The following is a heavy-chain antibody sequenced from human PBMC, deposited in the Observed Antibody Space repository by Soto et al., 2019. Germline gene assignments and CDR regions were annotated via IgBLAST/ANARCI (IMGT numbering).Heavy chain of an antibody. CDR3: ARGRPGTFGPDY. Sequence: SETLSLTCAVYGGSFSGYYWSWIRQPPGKGLEWIGEINHSGSTNYNPSLKSRVTISVDTSKNQFSLKLSSVTAADTAVYYCARGRPGTFGPDYWGQGTLVTVSS. V-gene: IGHV4-34*01. D-gene: IGHD3-16*01. J-gene: IGHJ4*02. CDR1: GGSFSGYY. CDR2: INHSGST.